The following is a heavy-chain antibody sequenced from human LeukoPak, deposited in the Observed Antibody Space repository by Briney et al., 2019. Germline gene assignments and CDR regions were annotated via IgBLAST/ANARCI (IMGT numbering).Heavy chain of an antibody. V-gene: IGHV5-51*01. J-gene: IGHJ4*02. D-gene: IGHD3-22*01. CDR3: ARPTSNYYDSSGPFDY. CDR2: IYPGDSDT. CDR1: GYSFTSYW. Sequence: GESLQISCKGSGYSFTSYWIGWVRPMPGKGLEWMGIIYPGDSDTRYSPSFQGQVTISADKSISTAYLQWSSLKASDTAMYYCARPTSNYYDSSGPFDYWGQGTLVTVSS.